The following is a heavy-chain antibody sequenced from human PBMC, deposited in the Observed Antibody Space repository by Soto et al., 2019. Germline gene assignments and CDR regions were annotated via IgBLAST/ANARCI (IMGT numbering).Heavy chain of an antibody. CDR1: GFTFSSDA. CDR2: ISGSGGST. J-gene: IGHJ3*02. D-gene: IGHD3-3*01. Sequence: PGGSLRLSCAASGFTFSSDAMTWVRQAPGKGLEWVSAISGSGGSTYYADSVKGRFTISRDNSKNTLYLQMNSLRAEDTAVYYCAKVTDYDFWKKANAFDIWGQGTMVTVSS. CDR3: AKVTDYDFWKKANAFDI. V-gene: IGHV3-23*01.